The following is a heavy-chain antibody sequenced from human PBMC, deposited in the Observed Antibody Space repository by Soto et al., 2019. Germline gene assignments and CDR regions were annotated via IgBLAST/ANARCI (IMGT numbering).Heavy chain of an antibody. V-gene: IGHV4-61*01. J-gene: IGHJ5*02. Sequence: PSETLSLTCTVSGGSVSSGSYCWSWIRQHPGKGLEWIGYIYYSGSTNYNPSLKSRVTISVDTSKNQFSLKLSSVTAADTAVYYCARSDYHDSSGYYTGWFDPWGQGTLVTVS. D-gene: IGHD3-22*01. CDR1: GGSVSSGSYC. CDR3: ARSDYHDSSGYYTGWFDP. CDR2: IYYSGST.